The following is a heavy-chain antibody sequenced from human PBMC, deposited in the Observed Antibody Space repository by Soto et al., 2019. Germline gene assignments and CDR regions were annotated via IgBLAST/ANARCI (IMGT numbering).Heavy chain of an antibody. Sequence: EVQLLESGGGLVQPGGSLRLSCAASGFTFSSYAMSWVRQAPGKGLEWVSAISGSGGSTYYADSVKGRFTISRDNSKNTLYLQMNSLRAEDTAVYYCAKGFMITFGGVSMPDYWGQGTLVTVSS. CDR2: ISGSGGST. J-gene: IGHJ4*02. V-gene: IGHV3-23*01. CDR1: GFTFSSYA. CDR3: AKGFMITFGGVSMPDY. D-gene: IGHD3-16*01.